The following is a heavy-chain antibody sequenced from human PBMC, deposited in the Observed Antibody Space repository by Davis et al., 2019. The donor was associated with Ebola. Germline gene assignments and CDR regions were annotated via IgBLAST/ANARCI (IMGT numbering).Heavy chain of an antibody. Sequence: SETLSLTCTVSGGSISSSSYYWGWIRQPPGKGLEWIGSIYYSGSTYYNPSLKSRVTISVDTSKNQFSLKLSSVTAADTAVYYCARGGQGVGAGRWLDPWGQGTLVTVSS. V-gene: IGHV4-39*01. CDR2: IYYSGST. CDR3: ARGGQGVGAGRWLDP. D-gene: IGHD2-15*01. CDR1: GGSISSSSYY. J-gene: IGHJ5*02.